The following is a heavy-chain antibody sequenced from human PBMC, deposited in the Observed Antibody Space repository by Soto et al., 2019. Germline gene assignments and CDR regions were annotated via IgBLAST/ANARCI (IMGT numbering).Heavy chain of an antibody. J-gene: IGHJ6*02. D-gene: IGHD2-15*01. CDR2: IYWDDDK. Sequence: QITLQESGPPLVKPTQALTLTCTFSGFSLSTSGVGVAWIRQPPGKALEWPALIYWDDDKRYRPSLERRITLTHATSKKPEGLTVTKKDPVDTATSYCAYLPSSGGNCDSSSFSGIDVWGQGTTATASS. V-gene: IGHV2-5*02. CDR3: AYLPSSGGNCDSSSFSGIDV. CDR1: GFSLSTSGVG.